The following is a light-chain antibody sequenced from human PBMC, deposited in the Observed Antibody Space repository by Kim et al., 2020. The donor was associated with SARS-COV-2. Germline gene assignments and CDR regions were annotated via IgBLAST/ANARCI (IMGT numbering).Light chain of an antibody. J-gene: IGKJ2*01. Sequence: LSPGERATLSCRASQSVSRNYLAWYQQRPGQAPRLLVYGASGRATGIPDRFSGSGSGTDFTLTISRLEPEDFAVYYCQQYGSSPYTFGQGTKLEI. CDR3: QQYGSSPYT. V-gene: IGKV3-20*01. CDR1: QSVSRNY. CDR2: GAS.